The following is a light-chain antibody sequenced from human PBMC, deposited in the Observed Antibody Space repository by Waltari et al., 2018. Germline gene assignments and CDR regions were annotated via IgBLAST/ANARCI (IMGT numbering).Light chain of an antibody. CDR1: SSDIGNFNS. CDR2: EVT. Sequence: QSALTQPASVSGSPGQSLTISCTGTSSDIGNFNSVSWYQQHPGKAPKLMIFEVTNRPSGISNRFSGSKSDNTAFLTISGLQAEDEADYYCSSYSSSTSLCVFGTGTKVTVL. V-gene: IGLV2-14*01. CDR3: SSYSSSTSLCV. J-gene: IGLJ1*01.